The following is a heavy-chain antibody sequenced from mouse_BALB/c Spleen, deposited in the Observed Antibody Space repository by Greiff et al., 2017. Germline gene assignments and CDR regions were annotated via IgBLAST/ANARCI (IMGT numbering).Heavy chain of an antibody. CDR1: GYTFTSYW. D-gene: IGHD1-2*01. CDR3: ARRLGNWYFDV. J-gene: IGHJ1*01. V-gene: IGHV1-69*02. Sequence: QVQLQQPGAELVQPGASVKLSCKASGYTFTSYWMHWVKQRPGQGLEWIGEIDPSDSYTNYNQKFKGKATLTVDKSSSTAYMQLSSLTSEDSAVYYCARRLGNWYFDVWGAGTTVTVSS. CDR2: IDPSDSYT.